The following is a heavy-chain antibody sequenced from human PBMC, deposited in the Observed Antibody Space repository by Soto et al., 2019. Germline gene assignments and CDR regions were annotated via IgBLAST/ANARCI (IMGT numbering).Heavy chain of an antibody. Sequence: PSETLSLTCTVSGGSISSYYWSWIRQPPGKGLEWIGYIYYSGSTNYNPSLKSRVTISVDTSKNQFSLKLSSVTAADTAVYYCARRSGYDYVLGLWGQGTLVPVSS. CDR2: IYYSGST. CDR3: ARRSGYDYVLGL. V-gene: IGHV4-59*01. CDR1: GGSISSYY. D-gene: IGHD5-12*01. J-gene: IGHJ4*02.